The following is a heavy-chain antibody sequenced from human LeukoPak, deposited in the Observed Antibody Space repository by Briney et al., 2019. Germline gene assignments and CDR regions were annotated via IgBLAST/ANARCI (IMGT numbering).Heavy chain of an antibody. CDR1: GDSVTGSPAV. D-gene: IGHD3-10*01. Sequence: SQTLSLTCAISGDSVTGSPAVWTWIRQSPSRGLEWLGRAYYRSKWYIDYAESVKGRIAITPDTSKNQFSLQLNSVTPEDTAVYYCARGAVRGGTNFDYWGQGTLVTVSS. J-gene: IGHJ4*02. CDR2: AYYRSKWYI. CDR3: ARGAVRGGTNFDY. V-gene: IGHV6-1*01.